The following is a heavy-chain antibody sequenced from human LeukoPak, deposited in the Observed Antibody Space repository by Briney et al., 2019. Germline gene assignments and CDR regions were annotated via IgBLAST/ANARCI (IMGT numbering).Heavy chain of an antibody. CDR1: GDSVSNNSAA. CDR3: AREASSVAGTLFEY. CDR2: TYCRSKCYS. Sequence: SQTLSLTCAISGDSVSNNSAAWNWIRQAPSRGLEWLGRTYCRSKCYSDYAVSAKSRITINPDTSKTQFSLPLSTVTPEDTAVYYCAREASSVAGTLFEYWGQGTLVTVSS. D-gene: IGHD6-19*01. V-gene: IGHV6-1*01. J-gene: IGHJ4*02.